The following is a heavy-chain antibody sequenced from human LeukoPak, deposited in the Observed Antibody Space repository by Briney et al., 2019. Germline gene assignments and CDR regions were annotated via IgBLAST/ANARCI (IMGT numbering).Heavy chain of an antibody. Sequence: PSETLSLTCAVYGGSFRGYYWSWIRQPPGKGLECIGEINHSGSTNYNPSLKSRVTISVDTSKNQFSLKLSSVTAADTAVYYCASRDVDIVATTTKFDYWGQGTLVTVSS. J-gene: IGHJ4*02. V-gene: IGHV4-34*01. D-gene: IGHD5-12*01. CDR3: ASRDVDIVATTTKFDY. CDR2: INHSGST. CDR1: GGSFRGYY.